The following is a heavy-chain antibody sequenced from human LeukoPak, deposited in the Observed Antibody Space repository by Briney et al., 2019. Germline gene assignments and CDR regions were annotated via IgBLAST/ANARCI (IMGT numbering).Heavy chain of an antibody. J-gene: IGHJ5*02. CDR3: ARGRAYTYYRGLDP. CDR1: GDSINFDY. CDR2: LYNNGST. Sequence: SETPSLTCIVSGDSINFDYWSWIRQPPGKGLEWVGCLYNNGSTSYSPSLKSRVTISVDTSKNQFSLKLNSMTTADTAVYYCARGRAYTYYRGLDPWGQGILVTVSS. D-gene: IGHD3-22*01. V-gene: IGHV4-59*01.